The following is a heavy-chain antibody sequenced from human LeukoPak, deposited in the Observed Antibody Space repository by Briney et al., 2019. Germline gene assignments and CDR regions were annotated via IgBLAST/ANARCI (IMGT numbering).Heavy chain of an antibody. V-gene: IGHV4-34*01. CDR3: ARARGYSYGYYYYYMDV. J-gene: IGHJ6*03. D-gene: IGHD5-18*01. CDR1: GGSFSGYY. Sequence: SETLSLTCAVYGGSFSGYYWSWIRQPPAKGLEWIGEINHSGSTNYNPSLKSRVTISVDTSKNQFSLKLSSVTAADTAVYYCARARGYSYGYYYYYMDVWGKGTTVTVSS. CDR2: INHSGST.